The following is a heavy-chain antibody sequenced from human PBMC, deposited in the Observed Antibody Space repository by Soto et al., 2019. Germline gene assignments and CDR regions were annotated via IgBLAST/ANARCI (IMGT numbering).Heavy chain of an antibody. Sequence: PSETLSLTCAVSGYSISSSNGWGWIRQPPGKGLEWIGCIYYSGSTYYNPSLKSRVTISVDTSKNQFSLKLSSVTAADTAVYYCATRGSVTYNWFDPWGQGTLVTVSS. CDR2: IYYSGST. D-gene: IGHD2-15*01. CDR3: ATRGSVTYNWFDP. J-gene: IGHJ5*02. CDR1: GYSISSSNG. V-gene: IGHV4-28*01.